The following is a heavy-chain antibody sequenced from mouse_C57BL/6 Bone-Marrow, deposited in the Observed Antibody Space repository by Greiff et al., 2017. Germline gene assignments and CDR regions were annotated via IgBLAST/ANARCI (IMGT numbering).Heavy chain of an antibody. V-gene: IGHV1-55*01. CDR2: IYPGSGST. J-gene: IGHJ2*01. CDR1: GYTFTSYW. D-gene: IGHD4-1*01. Sequence: VQLQQPGAELVKPGASVKMSCKASGYTFTSYWITWVKQRPGQGLEWIGDIYPGSGSTNYNEKFKIKATLTVDTSSSTASMQLSSLTSADSAVYYCARNGDGISCYFDYWGQGTTLTVSS. CDR3: ARNGDGISCYFDY.